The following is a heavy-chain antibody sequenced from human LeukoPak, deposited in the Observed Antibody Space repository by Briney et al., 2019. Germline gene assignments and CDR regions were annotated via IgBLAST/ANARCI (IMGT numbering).Heavy chain of an antibody. J-gene: IGHJ4*02. CDR1: GGSISSYY. Sequence: SETLSLTCTVSGGSISSYYWSWIRQPPGKGLEWIGYIYYSGSTNYNPSLKSRVTISVDTSKNQFSLKLSSVTAADTAVYYCATDAKMTTVTPIDYWGQGTLVTVSS. CDR3: ATDAKMTTVTPIDY. V-gene: IGHV4-59*01. D-gene: IGHD4-11*01. CDR2: IYYSGST.